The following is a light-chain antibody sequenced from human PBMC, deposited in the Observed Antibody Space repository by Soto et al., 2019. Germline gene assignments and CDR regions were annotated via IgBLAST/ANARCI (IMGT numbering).Light chain of an antibody. CDR3: HKYNHAPT. J-gene: IGKJ4*01. Sequence: EIVMTQSPATLSVSPGERATLSCRASQRVSSKLAWYQQAPGQAPRLPIYDPSARATGVPARFSGSGSGTDFTLTISSLQPEDVATYYCHKYNHAPTFGGGTKVEIK. CDR1: QRVSSK. CDR2: DPS. V-gene: IGKV3-15*01.